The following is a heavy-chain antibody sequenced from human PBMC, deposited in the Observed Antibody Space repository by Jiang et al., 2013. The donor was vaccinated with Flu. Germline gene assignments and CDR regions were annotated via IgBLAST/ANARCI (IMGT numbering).Heavy chain of an antibody. D-gene: IGHD6-13*01. CDR3: AREGYLREQQLESDY. V-gene: IGHV1-69*04. CDR2: IIPILGIA. Sequence: GAEVKKPGSSVKVSCKASGGTFSSYAISWVRQAPGQGLEWMGGIIPILGIANYAQKFQGRVTITADKSTSTAYMELSSLRSEDTAVYYCAREGYLREQQLESDYWGQGTLVTVSS. J-gene: IGHJ4*02. CDR1: GGTFSSYA.